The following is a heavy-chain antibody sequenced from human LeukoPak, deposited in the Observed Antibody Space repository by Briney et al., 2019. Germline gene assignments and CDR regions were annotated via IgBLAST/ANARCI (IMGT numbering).Heavy chain of an antibody. V-gene: IGHV4-59*08. CDR2: IYFSGST. Sequence: SETLSLTCTVSGGSISSYYRSWIRQPPGKGLGWVGYIYFSGSTNYNPSLKSRVTISVDTSKNQFSLKLSSVTAADTAVYYCARFTYYYDSSGYPTRPIYYYGMDVWGQGTTVTVSS. D-gene: IGHD3-22*01. CDR1: GGSISSYY. CDR3: ARFTYYYDSSGYPTRPIYYYGMDV. J-gene: IGHJ6*02.